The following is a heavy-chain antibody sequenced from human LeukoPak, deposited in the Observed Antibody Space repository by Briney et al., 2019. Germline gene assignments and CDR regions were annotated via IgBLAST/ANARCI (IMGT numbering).Heavy chain of an antibody. V-gene: IGHV3-21*04. D-gene: IGHD5-18*01. Sequence: PGGSLRLSCAASGFTFSSYSMNWVRQAPGKGLEWVSSISSSSSYIYYADSVKGRFTISRDNAKNSLYLQMNSLRAEDMALYYCAKDMSSYGFHDAFDIWGQGTMVTVSS. CDR3: AKDMSSYGFHDAFDI. J-gene: IGHJ3*02. CDR2: ISSSSSYI. CDR1: GFTFSSYS.